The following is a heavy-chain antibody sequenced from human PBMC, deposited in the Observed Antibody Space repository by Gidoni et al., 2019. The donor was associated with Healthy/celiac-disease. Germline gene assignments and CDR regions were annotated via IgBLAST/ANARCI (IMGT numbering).Heavy chain of an antibody. CDR3: AKGGSGSYVGIYFDY. Sequence: EVQLLESWGGLVQPGGSLRLSCAASAFPFSSYAMSWVRQAPGKGLEWVSAISGRGGSTYYADSVKGRFTISRDNSKNTLYLQMNSLRAEDTAVYYGAKGGSGSYVGIYFDYWGQGTLVTVSS. CDR1: AFPFSSYA. J-gene: IGHJ4*02. CDR2: ISGRGGST. D-gene: IGHD3-10*01. V-gene: IGHV3-23*01.